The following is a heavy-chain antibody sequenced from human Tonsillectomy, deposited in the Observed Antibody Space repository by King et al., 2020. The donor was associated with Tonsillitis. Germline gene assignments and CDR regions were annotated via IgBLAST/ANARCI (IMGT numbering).Heavy chain of an antibody. D-gene: IGHD3-9*01. J-gene: IGHJ4*02. CDR2: VYYSGIT. Sequence: VQLQESGPGMVKPSETLSLTCTVSGGSIGNYYWNWIRQTPGKGLEWIGYVYYSGITSYNPSLNSRVAISVDTSKDQFSLKLSSVTAADTAVYYCARVETLQYFDLSEEPLFYSDYWGQGTLVTVSS. V-gene: IGHV4-59*01. CDR1: GGSIGNYY. CDR3: ARVETLQYFDLSEEPLFYSDY.